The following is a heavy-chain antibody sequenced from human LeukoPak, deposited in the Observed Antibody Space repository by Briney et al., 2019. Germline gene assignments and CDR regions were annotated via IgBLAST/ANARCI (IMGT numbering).Heavy chain of an antibody. CDR3: ARVSGKMATTPFDY. J-gene: IGHJ4*02. Sequence: GGSLRLSCAASGFTFSSYEMNWVRQAPGKGLEWVSYISSSGSTIYYADSVKGRFTISRDNAKNSLYLQMNSLRAEDTAVYYCARVSGKMATTPFDYWGQGTLVTVSS. CDR1: GFTFSSYE. V-gene: IGHV3-48*03. D-gene: IGHD2-15*01. CDR2: ISSSGSTI.